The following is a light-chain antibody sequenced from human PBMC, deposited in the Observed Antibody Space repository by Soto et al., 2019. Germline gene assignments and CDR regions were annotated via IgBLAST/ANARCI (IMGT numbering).Light chain of an antibody. J-gene: IGLJ1*01. V-gene: IGLV2-14*01. CDR2: DVS. CDR1: SSDVGGYNY. Sequence: QSDLAQPAPVSGSPGQSITISCTGTSSDVGGYNYVSWYQQHPGKAPKLMIYDVSNRPSGVSNRFSGSKSGNTASLTISGLQAEDEADYYCSSYTSSSTPFVFGTGTKVTVL. CDR3: SSYTSSSTPFV.